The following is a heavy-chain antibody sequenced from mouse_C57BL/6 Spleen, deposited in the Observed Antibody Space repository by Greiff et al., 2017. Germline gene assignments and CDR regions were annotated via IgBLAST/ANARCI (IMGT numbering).Heavy chain of an antibody. CDR3: AREGYYAMDY. J-gene: IGHJ4*01. CDR1: GFTFSDYG. V-gene: IGHV5-17*01. CDR2: ISSGSSTI. Sequence: EVMLVESGGGLVKPGGSLKLSCAASGFTFSDYGMHWVRQAPEKGLEWVAYISSGSSTIYYADTVKGRVNISRDNAKNTLFLQMTSLRSEDTAMYYCAREGYYAMDYWGQGTSVTVSS.